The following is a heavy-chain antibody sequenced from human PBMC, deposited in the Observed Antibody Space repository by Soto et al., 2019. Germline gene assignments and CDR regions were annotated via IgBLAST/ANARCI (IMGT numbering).Heavy chain of an antibody. J-gene: IGHJ4*02. D-gene: IGHD4-17*01. CDR3: ARAYDYGDYVRVGFDY. CDR1: GFTFSDYY. Sequence: QVQLVESGGGLVKPGGSLRLSCAASGFTFSDYYMSWIRQAPGKGLEWVSYISSSGSTIYYADSVKGRFTISRDNAKNSMYLQMNSLRAEDTAVYYCARAYDYGDYVRVGFDYWGQGTLVTVSS. V-gene: IGHV3-11*01. CDR2: ISSSGSTI.